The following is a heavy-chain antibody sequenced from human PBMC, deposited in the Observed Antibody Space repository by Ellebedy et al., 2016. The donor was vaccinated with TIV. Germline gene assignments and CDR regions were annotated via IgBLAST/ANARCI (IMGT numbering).Heavy chain of an antibody. V-gene: IGHV3-48*03. CDR2: IDNSCSTM. D-gene: IGHD3-3*01. J-gene: IGHJ5*02. CDR1: GFPFSVYE. Sequence: GESLKIPCAASGFPFSVYEMNWVRQAPGTGPEWVSYIDNSCSTMYYADSVKGRFTIPRDNAKNSLYLQMNSLRAEDTAVYYCAGDNTYDSWGQGTLVTVSS. CDR3: AGDNTYDS.